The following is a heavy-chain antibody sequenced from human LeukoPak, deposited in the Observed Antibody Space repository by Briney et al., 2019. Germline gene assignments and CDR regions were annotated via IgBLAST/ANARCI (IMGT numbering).Heavy chain of an antibody. J-gene: IGHJ4*02. Sequence: ASVKVSCKASGYTFTGYYMHWVRQAPGQGLEWMGWINPNSGGTNYAQKFQGRVTMTRDTSISTTYMELSRLRSDDTAVYYCARGAIVATIWVDYWGQGTLVTVSS. D-gene: IGHD5-12*01. CDR3: ARGAIVATIWVDY. CDR2: INPNSGGT. CDR1: GYTFTGYY. V-gene: IGHV1-2*02.